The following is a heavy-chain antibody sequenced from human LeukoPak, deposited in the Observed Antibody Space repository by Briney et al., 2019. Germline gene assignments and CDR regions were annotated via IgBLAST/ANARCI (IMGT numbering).Heavy chain of an antibody. CDR2: INI. Sequence: PGGSLRLSCAASGFTFSSYSMNWVRQAPGKGLEWVSSINIYYADSVKGRFTISRDNAKNSLYLQMNSLRAEDTAVYYCARDGYDFWSGYNAFDIWRQGTMVTVSS. D-gene: IGHD3-3*01. V-gene: IGHV3-21*01. J-gene: IGHJ3*02. CDR3: ARDGYDFWSGYNAFDI. CDR1: GFTFSSYS.